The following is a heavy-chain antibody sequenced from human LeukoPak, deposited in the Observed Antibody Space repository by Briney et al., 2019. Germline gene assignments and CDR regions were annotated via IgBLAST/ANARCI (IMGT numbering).Heavy chain of an antibody. CDR3: ARGPYYYDSSGNFDY. Sequence: SETLSLTCTVSGGSISSYYWSWIRQPPGRGLEWIGYISYIGSTNYNPSLKSRLTISVDTSKNQFSLKLSSVTAADTAVYYCARGPYYYDSSGNFDYWGQGTLVTVSS. D-gene: IGHD3-22*01. V-gene: IGHV4-59*01. CDR2: ISYIGST. CDR1: GGSISSYY. J-gene: IGHJ4*02.